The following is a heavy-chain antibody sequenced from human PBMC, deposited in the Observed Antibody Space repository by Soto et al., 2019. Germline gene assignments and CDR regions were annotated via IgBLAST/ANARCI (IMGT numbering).Heavy chain of an antibody. CDR3: ALEVYYYDSSGRRGGMDV. D-gene: IGHD3-22*01. J-gene: IGHJ6*02. CDR2: IIPIFGTA. CDR1: GGTFSSYA. Sequence: ASVKVSCKASGGTFSSYAISWVRQAPGQGLEWMGGIIPIFGTANYAQKFQGRVTITADESTSTAYMELSSLRSEDTAVYYCALEVYYYDSSGRRGGMDVWGQGTTVTVSS. V-gene: IGHV1-69*13.